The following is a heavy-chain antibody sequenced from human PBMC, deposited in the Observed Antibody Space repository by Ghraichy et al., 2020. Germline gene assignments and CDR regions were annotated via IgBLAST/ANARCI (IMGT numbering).Heavy chain of an antibody. CDR2: IDSDDDK. CDR1: GFSLSTSGMC. D-gene: IGHD3-22*01. CDR3: ARSYDSSGALDY. V-gene: IGHV2-70*11. J-gene: IGHJ4*02. Sequence: QTLSLTCTFSGFSLSTSGMCVSWIRQPPGKALEWLARIDSDDDKYYSSSLKTRLSISKDTSKSQVVLTMTNMDPVDKATYSCARSYDSSGALDYWGQGTLVTVSS.